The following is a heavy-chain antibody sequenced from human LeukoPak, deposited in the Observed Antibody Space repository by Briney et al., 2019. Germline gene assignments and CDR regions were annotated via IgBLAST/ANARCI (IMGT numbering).Heavy chain of an antibody. Sequence: ASVKVSCKASGYTFTSYYMHWVRQAPGQGLEWMGIINPSGGSTSYAQKFQGRVTMTRDMSTSTVYMELSSLRAEDMALYYCAKGGPTAVAGLDYWGQGTLVTVSS. CDR3: AKGGPTAVAGLDY. CDR1: GYTFTSYY. CDR2: INPSGGST. J-gene: IGHJ4*02. D-gene: IGHD6-19*01. V-gene: IGHV1-46*01.